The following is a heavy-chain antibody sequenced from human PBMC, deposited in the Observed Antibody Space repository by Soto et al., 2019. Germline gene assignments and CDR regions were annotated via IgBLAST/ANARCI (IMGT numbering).Heavy chain of an antibody. CDR2: INHSGST. CDR1: GGPFSGYY. J-gene: IGHJ6*02. CDR3: ARRPDGMDV. V-gene: IGHV4-34*01. Sequence: SETLSLTCAVYGGPFSGYYWNWIRQSPEKGLEWIGEINHSGSTNYNPSLKNRVTMSVDTSKNQFSLKLSSVTAADTAVYYCARRPDGMDVWGQGTTVTVSS.